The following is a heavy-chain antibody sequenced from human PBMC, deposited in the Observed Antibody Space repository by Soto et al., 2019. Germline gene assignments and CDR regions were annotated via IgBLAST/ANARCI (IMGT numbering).Heavy chain of an antibody. D-gene: IGHD6-19*01. CDR1: GFTFSSYA. V-gene: IGHV3-23*01. Sequence: HPGGSLRLSCASSGFTFSSYAMSWVRQAPGKGLEWVSSIAESGGSTYYADSVKGRFTISRDNSKNTLYLQMNNLRAEDTAVFYCAKELAVAGFDYWGQGTLVTVSS. CDR2: IAESGGST. J-gene: IGHJ4*02. CDR3: AKELAVAGFDY.